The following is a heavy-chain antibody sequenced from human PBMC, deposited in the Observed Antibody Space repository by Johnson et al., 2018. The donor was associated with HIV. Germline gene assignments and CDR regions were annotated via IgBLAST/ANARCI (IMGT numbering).Heavy chain of an antibody. D-gene: IGHD6-13*01. CDR3: ARAGSSPAANDAFDI. V-gene: IGHV3-13*01. CDR1: GFTFSSYD. Sequence: VQLVESGGGLVQPGGSLRLSCAASGFTFSSYDMHWVLQATGKGLEWVSAIGTAGDTYYPGSVKGRFTISRENAKNSLYLQMNSLRAGDTAVYYCARAGSSPAANDAFDIWGQGTMVTVSS. CDR2: IGTAGDT. J-gene: IGHJ3*02.